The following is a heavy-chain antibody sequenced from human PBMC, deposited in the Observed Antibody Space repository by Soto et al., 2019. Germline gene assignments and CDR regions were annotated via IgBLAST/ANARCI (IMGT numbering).Heavy chain of an antibody. J-gene: IGHJ6*03. CDR3: ASLGYCSGGSCYTGYYYYMDV. CDR1: GFTFSSYW. CDR2: INSDGSST. Sequence: GGSLRLSCAASGFTFSSYWMHWVRQAPGKGLVWVSRINSDGSSTSYADSVKGRFTISRDNAKNTLYLQMNSLRAEDTAVYYCASLGYCSGGSCYTGYYYYMDVWGKGTTVTVSS. V-gene: IGHV3-74*01. D-gene: IGHD2-15*01.